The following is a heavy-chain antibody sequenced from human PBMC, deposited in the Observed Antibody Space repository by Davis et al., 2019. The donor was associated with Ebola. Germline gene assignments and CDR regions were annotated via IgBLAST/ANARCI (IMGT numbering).Heavy chain of an antibody. Sequence: PGGSLRLSCAASGFTFSSYAMLWVRQTPGKGLEWVTVISNDGNNKYYADSVKGRFTISRDSSKNTLDLQMNSLRAEDTALYSCTKGDRDYSSSPFDYWGQGTLVTVSS. V-gene: IGHV3-30-3*01. J-gene: IGHJ4*02. CDR3: TKGDRDYSSSPFDY. D-gene: IGHD3-22*01. CDR1: GFTFSSYA. CDR2: ISNDGNNK.